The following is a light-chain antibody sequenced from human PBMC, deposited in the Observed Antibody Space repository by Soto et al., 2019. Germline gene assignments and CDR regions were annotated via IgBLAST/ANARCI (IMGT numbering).Light chain of an antibody. J-gene: IGKJ1*01. CDR2: GAS. CDR1: QSVRSN. CDR3: QQYGSSGT. V-gene: IGKV3-20*01. Sequence: MVMTQSPATLSVSPGERSTLSFRASQSVRSNLAWYQQKPGQAPRLLIYGASNRATGIPDRFSGSGSGTDFTLTISRLEPEDFAVYYCQQYGSSGTFGQGTKVDIK.